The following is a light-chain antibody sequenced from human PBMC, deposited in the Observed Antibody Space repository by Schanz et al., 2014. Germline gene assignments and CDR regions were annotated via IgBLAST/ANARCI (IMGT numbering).Light chain of an antibody. CDR2: DVS. J-gene: IGLJ3*02. CDR1: SSDVGGTNY. CDR3: SSYAGSTNLR. Sequence: QSALTQPASVSGSPGQSITLSCTGTSSDVGGTNYVSWYQQHPGKVPKLMIYDVSDRPSGVSNRFSGSKSGNTASLTVSGLQAEDEADYYCSSYAGSTNLRFGGGTKLTVL. V-gene: IGLV2-14*01.